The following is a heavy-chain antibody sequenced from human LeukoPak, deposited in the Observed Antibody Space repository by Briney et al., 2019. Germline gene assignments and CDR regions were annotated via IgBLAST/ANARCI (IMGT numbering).Heavy chain of an antibody. CDR3: AKEGSGSLLYYFDY. Sequence: GGSLRLSCAASGFTFSSYDMSWVRQAPGKGLEWVSAISRSGGSTYYADSVKGRFTISRDNSKNPLYLQMNSLRAEDTAVYYCAKEGSGSLLYYFDYWGQGTLVTVSS. D-gene: IGHD6-19*01. CDR2: ISRSGGST. V-gene: IGHV3-23*01. CDR1: GFTFSSYD. J-gene: IGHJ4*02.